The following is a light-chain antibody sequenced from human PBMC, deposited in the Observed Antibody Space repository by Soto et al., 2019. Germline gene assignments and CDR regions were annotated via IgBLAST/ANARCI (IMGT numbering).Light chain of an antibody. V-gene: IGKV1-27*01. CDR2: AAS. CDR1: RGIGNY. J-gene: IGKJ4*01. Sequence: DIQVTQSPSSLSASVGDRVTITCRASRGIGNYLAWYQQKPGKVPNLLIYAASAFQSGVSSRFSGSGSGTDFTLTISSLQPGDGATYYCEEYDDGPYSFGVGTKVE. CDR3: EEYDDGPYS.